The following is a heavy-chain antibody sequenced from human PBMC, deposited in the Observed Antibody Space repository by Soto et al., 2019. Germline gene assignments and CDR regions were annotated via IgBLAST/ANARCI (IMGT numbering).Heavy chain of an antibody. CDR3: ARVLYYYDSSGYYLFYFDY. Sequence: QVQLQESGPGLVKPSGTLSLTCAVSGGSISSSNWWSWVRQPPGKGLGWIGEIYHSGSTNYNPSLKSRVTISVDKSKNQFSLKLSSVTAADTAVYYCARVLYYYDSSGYYLFYFDYWGQGTLVTVSS. J-gene: IGHJ4*02. CDR1: GGSISSSNW. CDR2: IYHSGST. V-gene: IGHV4-4*02. D-gene: IGHD3-22*01.